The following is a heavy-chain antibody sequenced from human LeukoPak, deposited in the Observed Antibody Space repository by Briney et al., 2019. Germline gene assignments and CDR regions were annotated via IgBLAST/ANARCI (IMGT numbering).Heavy chain of an antibody. CDR2: ISGGGGST. Sequence: PGGSLRLSCAASGFTFSNYAMSWVRQAPGKGLERVSAISGGGGSTYYADSVKGRFTISRDNSENTLHLQMISLRAEDTAVYYCAKGAREYCSGGSCYPFGYWGQGTLVTVSS. J-gene: IGHJ4*02. V-gene: IGHV3-23*01. CDR3: AKGAREYCSGGSCYPFGY. D-gene: IGHD2-15*01. CDR1: GFTFSNYA.